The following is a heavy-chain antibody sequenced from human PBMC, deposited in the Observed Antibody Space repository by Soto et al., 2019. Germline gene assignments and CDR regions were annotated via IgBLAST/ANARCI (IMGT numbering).Heavy chain of an antibody. J-gene: IGHJ6*03. CDR1: GFTFDGCA. Sequence: PGGSLRLSCAASGFTFDGCAMHCVRQPPGKGLEWVSSISWNSGSVAYADSVKGRFTISRDNAKNSLYLEMNSLRAEDTAFYYCAKAYGAYYYHYIAVWGRGTPVTVCS. D-gene: IGHD1-26*01. CDR3: AKAYGAYYYHYIAV. V-gene: IGHV3-9*01. CDR2: ISWNSGSV.